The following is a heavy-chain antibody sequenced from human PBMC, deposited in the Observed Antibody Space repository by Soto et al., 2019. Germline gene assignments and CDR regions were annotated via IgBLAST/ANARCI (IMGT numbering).Heavy chain of an antibody. CDR2: IYPVDSDT. CDR1: GYSFTSYW. J-gene: IGHJ6*02. CDR3: ASGSRDCSGGSCYSH. V-gene: IGHV5-51*01. D-gene: IGHD2-15*01. Sequence: GESLKISCKGSGYSFTSYWIGWVRQMPGKGLEWMGIIYPVDSDTRYNPSFQGQVTISADQSITTAYLQWSSLRASDTAIYYCASGSRDCSGGSCYSHWGQGTTVTVSS.